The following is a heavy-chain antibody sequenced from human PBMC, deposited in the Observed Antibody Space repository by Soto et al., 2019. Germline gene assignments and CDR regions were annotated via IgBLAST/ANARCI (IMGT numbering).Heavy chain of an antibody. Sequence: SETLSLTCTVSGGSISSGGYYWSWIRQHLGKGLEWIGYIYYSGSTYYNPSLKSRVTISVDTSKNQFSLKLSSVTAADTAVYCCARDSALYYFDYRGQGTLVTVSS. CDR2: IYYSGST. J-gene: IGHJ4*02. V-gene: IGHV4-31*03. CDR1: GGSISSGGYY. CDR3: ARDSALYYFDY.